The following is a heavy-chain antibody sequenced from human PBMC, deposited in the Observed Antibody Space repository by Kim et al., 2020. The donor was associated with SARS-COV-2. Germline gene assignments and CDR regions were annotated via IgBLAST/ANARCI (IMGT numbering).Heavy chain of an antibody. V-gene: IGHV1-69*04. J-gene: IGHJ4*02. CDR1: GGTFSSYA. D-gene: IGHD5-18*01. Sequence: SVKVSCKASGGTFSSYAISWVRQAPGQGLEWMVRIIPILGIANYAQKFQGRVTITAYKSTSTAYMELSSLRSEDTAGYYCASGYSYDAFFDYWGQGTLVSVS. CDR2: IIPILGIA. CDR3: ASGYSYDAFFDY.